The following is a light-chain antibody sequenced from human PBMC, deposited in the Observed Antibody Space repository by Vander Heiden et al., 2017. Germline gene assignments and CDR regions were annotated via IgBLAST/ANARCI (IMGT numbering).Light chain of an antibody. CDR3: QQYYTTPYT. J-gene: IGKJ2*01. Sequence: DIVLTQSTHSLAVTLGERATINCKPSQTVLYTSNNKNYLAWYQLKPGQPPKLLISWASTRESGVPDRFSGSGSGTDFTLTISSLQAEDVAVYYCQQYYTTPYTFGQGTKLEIK. CDR2: WAS. CDR1: QTVLYTSNNKNY. V-gene: IGKV4-1*01.